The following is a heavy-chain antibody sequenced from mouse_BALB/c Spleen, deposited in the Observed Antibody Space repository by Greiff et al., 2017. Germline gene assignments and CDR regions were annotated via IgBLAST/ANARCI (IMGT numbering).Heavy chain of an antibody. V-gene: IGHV14-3*02. CDR3: ARNYYGSSYAMDY. J-gene: IGHJ4*01. Sequence: DVKLQESGAELVKPGASVKLSCTASGFNIKDTYMHWVKQRPEQGLEWIGRIDPANGNTKYDPKFQGKATITADTSSNTAYLQLSSLTSEDTAVYYCARNYYGSSYAMDYWGQGTSVTVSS. CDR1: GFNIKDTY. D-gene: IGHD1-1*01. CDR2: IDPANGNT.